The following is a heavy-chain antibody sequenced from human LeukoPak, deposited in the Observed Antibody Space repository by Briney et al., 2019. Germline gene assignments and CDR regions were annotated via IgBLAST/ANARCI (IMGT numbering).Heavy chain of an antibody. Sequence: GASVKVSCRASGYTFVAFYMQWVRQAPGQGLEWMGWINPNSGDTNYAQSFQGRVTMTRDTSINTAYMELSGLRPDDTAVYFCASLGYCTSTACYFDLIDFWGQGTLVTVSS. CDR3: ASLGYCTSTACYFDLIDF. V-gene: IGHV1-2*02. CDR1: GYTFVAFY. J-gene: IGHJ4*02. CDR2: INPNSGDT. D-gene: IGHD2-2*01.